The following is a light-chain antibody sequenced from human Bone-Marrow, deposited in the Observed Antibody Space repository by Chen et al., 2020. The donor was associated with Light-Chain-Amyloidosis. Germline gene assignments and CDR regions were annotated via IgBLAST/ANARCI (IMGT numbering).Light chain of an antibody. Sequence: QSVLTQPPSVAGAPGQRVTICCTGSSSNIGAGFDVHWYQQFPGTAPTLLIFGYNTRPSGVPDRFSVSKSVTSASLAITGLQADDEAVYYCQSYDSSLNVGVFGGGTRLTVL. CDR2: GYN. V-gene: IGLV1-40*01. J-gene: IGLJ3*02. CDR1: SSNIGAGFD. CDR3: QSYDSSLNVGV.